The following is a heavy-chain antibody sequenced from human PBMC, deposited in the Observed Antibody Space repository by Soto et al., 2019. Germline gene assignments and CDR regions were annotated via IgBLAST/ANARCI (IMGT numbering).Heavy chain of an antibody. CDR2: IDPSDSYT. Sequence: GESLKVSGNVSGYRFTSYLISWVRQLPGKGLEWMGRIDPSDSYTNYSPSFQGHVTISADKSISTAYLQWSSLKASDTAMYYCARIKAGVWGQGTTVTVSS. CDR1: GYRFTSYL. J-gene: IGHJ6*02. CDR3: ARIKAGV. V-gene: IGHV5-10-1*01.